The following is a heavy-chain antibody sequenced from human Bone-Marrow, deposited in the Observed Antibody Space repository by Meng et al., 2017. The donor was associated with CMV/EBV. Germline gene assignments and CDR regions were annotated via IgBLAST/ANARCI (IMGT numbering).Heavy chain of an antibody. CDR3: ARDASSFWSGYYVGPNWFDP. CDR2: IYYSGST. V-gene: IGHV4-59*01. D-gene: IGHD3-3*01. Sequence: SETLSLTCTVSGGSISSYYWSWIRQPPGKGLEWIGYIYYSGSTNYNPSLKSRVTISVDTSKNQFSLKLSSVTAADTAVYYWARDASSFWSGYYVGPNWFDPWGQGTLVTVSS. J-gene: IGHJ5*02. CDR1: GGSISSYY.